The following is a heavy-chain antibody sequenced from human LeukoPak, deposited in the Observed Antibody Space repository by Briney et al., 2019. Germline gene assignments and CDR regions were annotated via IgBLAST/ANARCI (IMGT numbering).Heavy chain of an antibody. CDR3: ARFRAYCGGDCYKPPSFDY. CDR1: GYTFTGYY. D-gene: IGHD2-21*02. J-gene: IGHJ4*02. Sequence: ASVKVSCKASGYTFTGYYMHRVRQAPGQGLEWMGWINPNSGGTNYAQKFQGRVTMTRDTSISTAHMELSRLRSDDTAVYYCARFRAYCGGDCYKPPSFDYWGQGTLVTVSS. V-gene: IGHV1-2*02. CDR2: INPNSGGT.